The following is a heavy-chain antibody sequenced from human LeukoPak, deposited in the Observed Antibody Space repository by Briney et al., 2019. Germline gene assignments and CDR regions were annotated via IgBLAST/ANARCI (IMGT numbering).Heavy chain of an antibody. V-gene: IGHV3-23*01. Sequence: HAGGSLRLSCAASGFTFSSYGMSWVRQAPGKGLEWVSAISGSGGSTYYADSVKGRFTISRDNPNNTLYLQMNRLRAEDTAVYYCAKVQYSYVSYPDYWGQGTLVTVSS. J-gene: IGHJ4*02. CDR3: AKVQYSYVSYPDY. D-gene: IGHD5-18*01. CDR1: GFTFSSYG. CDR2: ISGSGGST.